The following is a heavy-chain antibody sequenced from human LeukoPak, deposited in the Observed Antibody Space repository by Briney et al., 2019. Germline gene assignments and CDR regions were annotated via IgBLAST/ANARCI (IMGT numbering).Heavy chain of an antibody. J-gene: IGHJ4*02. V-gene: IGHV3-21*01. CDR3: ARDRLDYGDYGGFDY. CDR2: ISSSSSYI. Sequence: GGSLRLSCAASGFTFSSYAMSWVRQAPGKGLEWVSSISSSSSYIYYADSVKGRFTISRDNAKNSLYLQMNSLRAEDTAVYYCARDRLDYGDYGGFDYWGQGTLVTVSS. CDR1: GFTFSSYA. D-gene: IGHD4-17*01.